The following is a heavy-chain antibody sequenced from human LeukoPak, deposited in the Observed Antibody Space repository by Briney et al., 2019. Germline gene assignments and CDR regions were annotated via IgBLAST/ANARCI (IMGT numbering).Heavy chain of an antibody. V-gene: IGHV4-34*01. CDR2: IHNSGTT. D-gene: IGHD3-10*01. J-gene: IGHJ4*02. Sequence: SETLSLTCAVSGGPFSGYFWSWIRQSSGKGLEWIGEIHNSGTTNYNPSLNSRVTISEDTSKNQFYLNLSSVTAADTAVYYCARRYYYNLRSFPFDFWGQGTLVTVSS. CDR1: GGPFSGYF. CDR3: ARRYYYNLRSFPFDF.